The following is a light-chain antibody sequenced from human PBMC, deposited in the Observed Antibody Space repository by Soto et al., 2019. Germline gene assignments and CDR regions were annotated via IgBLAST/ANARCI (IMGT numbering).Light chain of an antibody. CDR3: HQYYRSPYT. Sequence: DIVMTQSPDSLSVSLGERATINCRSSQSVFYTPNNRNYLGWYQQRPGQPPKLLIYWASIRESGVPDRVSGSWSGTDFTLTIDILQAEDVAVYFCHQYYRSPYTFGQGTKLEIK. CDR2: WAS. V-gene: IGKV4-1*01. CDR1: QSVFYTPNNRNY. J-gene: IGKJ2*01.